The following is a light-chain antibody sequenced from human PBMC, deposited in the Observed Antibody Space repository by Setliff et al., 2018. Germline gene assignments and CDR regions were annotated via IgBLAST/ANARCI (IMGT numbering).Light chain of an antibody. J-gene: IGLJ1*01. CDR2: EVS. CDR3: SSYTSLSTRV. V-gene: IGLV2-14*01. CDR1: SSDVGDYKY. Sequence: QSALAQPASVSASPGQSISISCTGTSSDVGDYKYVSWYQQLPGKAPKLIIFEVSNRPSGIPNRFSGSKSGNTASLSTSGLQAEDEADYYCSSYTSLSTRVFGTGTKGTVL.